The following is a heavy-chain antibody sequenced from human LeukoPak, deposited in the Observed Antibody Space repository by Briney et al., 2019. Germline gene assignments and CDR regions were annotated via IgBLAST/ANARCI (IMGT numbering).Heavy chain of an antibody. V-gene: IGHV1-69*04. J-gene: IGHJ6*02. CDR1: GGTFSSYA. Sequence: ASVKVSCKASGGTFSSYAISWVRQAPGQGLEWMGRIIPIFGIANYAQKFQGRVTITADKSTSTAYMELSSLRSEDTAVYYCARDRGSSSGWYDLPLNYYYYYGMDVWGQGITVTVSS. CDR3: ARDRGSSSGWYDLPLNYYYYYGMDV. CDR2: IIPIFGIA. D-gene: IGHD6-19*01.